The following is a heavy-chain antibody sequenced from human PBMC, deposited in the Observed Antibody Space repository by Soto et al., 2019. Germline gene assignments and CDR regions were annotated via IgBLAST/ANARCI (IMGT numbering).Heavy chain of an antibody. J-gene: IGHJ4*02. CDR3: ARGGRGGNSFAY. Sequence: EVQLVESGGGIVQPGGSVRLSCAASGFTLSSYWIHWVRQAPGKGLVWVSRINGDGSTTNYGDSLKGRFTISRDNAKNTMFRQRNGLGAEDPVGYYGARGGRGGNSFAYWGRGTLVTAPS. CDR1: GFTLSSYW. V-gene: IGHV3-74*01. D-gene: IGHD2-15*01. CDR2: INGDGSTT.